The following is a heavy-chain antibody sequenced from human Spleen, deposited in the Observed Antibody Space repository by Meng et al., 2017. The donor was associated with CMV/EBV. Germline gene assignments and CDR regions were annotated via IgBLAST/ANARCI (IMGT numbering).Heavy chain of an antibody. CDR1: GFTFSSYS. CDR2: ISSSSSYI. J-gene: IGHJ6*02. Sequence: GESLKISCAASGFTFSSYSMNWVRQAPGKGLEWVSSISSSSSYIYYADSVKGRFTISRDNANNSLHLQMNSLRAEDTAVYYCARDTDYDLWSGYYGSGAMDVWGQGTTVTVSS. V-gene: IGHV3-21*01. D-gene: IGHD3-3*01. CDR3: ARDTDYDLWSGYYGSGAMDV.